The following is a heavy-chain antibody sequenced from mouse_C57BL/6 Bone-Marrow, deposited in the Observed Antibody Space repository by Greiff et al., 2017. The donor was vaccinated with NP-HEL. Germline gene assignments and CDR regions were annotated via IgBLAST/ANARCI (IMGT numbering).Heavy chain of an antibody. V-gene: IGHV5-4*01. CDR2: ISDGGSYT. CDR3: AREED. J-gene: IGHJ2*01. Sequence: EVHLVESGGGLVKPGGSLKLSCAASGFTFSSYAMSWVRQTPEKRLEWVATISDGGSYTYYPDNVKGRFTISRDNAKNNLYLQMSHLKSEDTAMYYCAREEDWGQGTTLTVSS. CDR1: GFTFSSYA.